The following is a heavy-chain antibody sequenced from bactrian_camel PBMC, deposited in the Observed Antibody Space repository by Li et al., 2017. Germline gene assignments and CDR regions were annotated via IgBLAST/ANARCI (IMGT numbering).Heavy chain of an antibody. Sequence: HVQLVESGGGSVQAGGSLRLSCAASGFTYKSNCMAWFRQAPGKTREGVAAICKTGYTDYAGSVAGRFTVSKDNAKNGVYLQMDNLKPEDTAVYYCAAARIGFPSLGRYLYSEWGPGTQVTVS. CDR1: GFTYKSNC. D-gene: IGHD2*01. CDR2: ICKTGYT. CDR3: AAARIGFPSLGRYLYSE. J-gene: IGHJ4*01. V-gene: IGHV3S53*01.